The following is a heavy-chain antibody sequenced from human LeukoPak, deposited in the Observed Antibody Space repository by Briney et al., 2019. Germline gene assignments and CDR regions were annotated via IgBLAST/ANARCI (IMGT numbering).Heavy chain of an antibody. CDR1: GFTFSSYA. Sequence: GGSPRLSCAASGFTFSSYAMSWVRQAPGKGLEWVSAISGSGGSTYYADSVKSRFTISRDNSKNTLYLQMNSLRAEDTAVYYCAKEGFYCSGGSCYYFDYWGQGTLVTVSS. J-gene: IGHJ4*02. D-gene: IGHD2-15*01. CDR3: AKEGFYCSGGSCYYFDY. V-gene: IGHV3-23*01. CDR2: ISGSGGST.